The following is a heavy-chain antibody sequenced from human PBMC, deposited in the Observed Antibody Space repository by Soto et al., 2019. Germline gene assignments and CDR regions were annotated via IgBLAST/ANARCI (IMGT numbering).Heavy chain of an antibody. J-gene: IGHJ6*02. CDR1: GGTFSSYA. CDR2: IIPIFGTA. CDR3: ASPPIGATIVNYYSGMDV. V-gene: IGHV1-69*12. Sequence: QVQLVQSGAEVKKPGSSVKVSCKASGGTFSSYAISWVRQAPGQGLEWMGGIIPIFGTADYAQKFQGRVTITAAESTSTAYMELSSLRSEDTAVYYCASPPIGATIVNYYSGMDVWGQGTTVTVSS. D-gene: IGHD5-12*01.